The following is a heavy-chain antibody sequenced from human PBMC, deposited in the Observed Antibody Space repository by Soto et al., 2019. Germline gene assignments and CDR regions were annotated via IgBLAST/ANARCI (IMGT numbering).Heavy chain of an antibody. CDR1: GFTFSSYG. J-gene: IGHJ6*03. CDR2: ISYDGSNK. Sequence: QVQLVESGGGVVQPGRSLRLSCAASGFTFSSYGMHWVRQAPGKGLELVAVISYDGSNKYYADSVKGRFTISRDNSKNTLYLQMNSLRAEDTAVYYCAKGGCSSTSCYFKYYYYYMDVWGKGTTVTVSS. V-gene: IGHV3-30*18. CDR3: AKGGCSSTSCYFKYYYYYMDV. D-gene: IGHD2-2*01.